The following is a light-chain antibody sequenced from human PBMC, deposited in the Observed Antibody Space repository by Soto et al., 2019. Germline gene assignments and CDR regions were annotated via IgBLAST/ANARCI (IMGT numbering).Light chain of an antibody. Sequence: QSALTQPASVSGSPGQSITISCTGSSRDVGGSNYVSWYQQAPGKAPKLMIYQVSNRPSGISNRFSGSKSGNTASLTISGLQAEDEAEYYCCSYTSSSTPVVFGGGTKVTAL. CDR1: SRDVGGSNY. J-gene: IGLJ2*01. V-gene: IGLV2-14*01. CDR3: CSYTSSSTPVV. CDR2: QVS.